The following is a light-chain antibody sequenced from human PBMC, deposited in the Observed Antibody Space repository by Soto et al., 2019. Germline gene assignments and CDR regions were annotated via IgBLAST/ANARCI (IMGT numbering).Light chain of an antibody. J-gene: IGKJ4*01. V-gene: IGKV3-15*01. Sequence: EIVMTQSPATQSVSPGERATLSCRASQSINSDLAWYLQKPGQAPRLLIYGASTRATGIPARFSGSGSVTEFTLTISSLQPEDFAVYYCQQYNDWLALSFGGGTKVDIK. CDR3: QQYNDWLALS. CDR2: GAS. CDR1: QSINSD.